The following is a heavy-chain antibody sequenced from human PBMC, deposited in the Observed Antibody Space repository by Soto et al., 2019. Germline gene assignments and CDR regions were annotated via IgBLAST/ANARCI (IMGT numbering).Heavy chain of an antibody. J-gene: IGHJ4*02. V-gene: IGHV1-69*01. CDR3: ARDRDDYGSGNYYNRIDF. Sequence: QVQLVQSGAEVKKPGSSVKVSCKASGGIFSTYAINWLRQAPGQRLEWMGGIIPIFGTPNYAQKFQGRVTITADESTSTAYMELSRLRSDDTAVYYCARDRDDYGSGNYYNRIDFWGQGTLVTVSS. CDR2: IIPIFGTP. CDR1: GGIFSTYA. D-gene: IGHD3-10*01.